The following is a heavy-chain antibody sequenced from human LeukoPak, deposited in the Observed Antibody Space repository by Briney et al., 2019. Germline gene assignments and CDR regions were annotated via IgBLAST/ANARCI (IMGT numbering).Heavy chain of an antibody. V-gene: IGHV3-7*03. D-gene: IGHD3-9*01. Sequence: GGSLRLSCTASGFTFSNFWMGWVRQAPGKGLEWVANIKQDETEKFYLGSVKGRFTISRDNAKNSLYLQMNSLRVEDTALYYCARVPAYYDILTGYYYWGQGTLVTVSS. J-gene: IGHJ4*02. CDR2: IKQDETEK. CDR1: GFTFSNFW. CDR3: ARVPAYYDILTGYYY.